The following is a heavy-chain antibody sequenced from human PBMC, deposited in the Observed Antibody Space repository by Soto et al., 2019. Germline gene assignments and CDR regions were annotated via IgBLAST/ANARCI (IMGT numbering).Heavy chain of an antibody. CDR1: GGSISSSSYY. Sequence: QLQLQESGPGLVKPSETLSLTCTVSGGSISSSSYYWGWIRQPPGKGLEWIGSIYYSGSTYYNPSLKSRVTTSVDTSKNQFSLKLSSVTAADTAVYYCARSYSSSWYPQYYFDYWGQGTLVTVSS. CDR2: IYYSGST. CDR3: ARSYSSSWYPQYYFDY. D-gene: IGHD6-13*01. J-gene: IGHJ4*02. V-gene: IGHV4-39*01.